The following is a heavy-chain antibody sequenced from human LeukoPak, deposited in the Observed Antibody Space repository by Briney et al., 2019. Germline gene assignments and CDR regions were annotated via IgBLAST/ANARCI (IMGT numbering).Heavy chain of an antibody. J-gene: IGHJ4*02. V-gene: IGHV4-59*01. D-gene: IGHD6-19*01. CDR3: ARVSSGWYFDY. CDR1: GGSISSYY. Sequence: SETLSLTCTVSGGSISSYYWSWIRQPPGKGPEWIGYIYYSGSTNYNPSLKSRVTISVDTSKNQFSLKLSSVTAADTAVYYCARVSSGWYFDYWGQGTLVTVSS. CDR2: IYYSGST.